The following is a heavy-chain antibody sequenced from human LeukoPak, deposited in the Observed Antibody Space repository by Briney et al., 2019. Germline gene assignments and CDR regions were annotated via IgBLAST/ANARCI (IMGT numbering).Heavy chain of an antibody. J-gene: IGHJ4*02. D-gene: IGHD3-3*01. V-gene: IGHV1-24*01. CDR3: ARYYDFWSGTSPRAYYFDY. CDR1: GDTLSGLS. Sequence: ASVKVSCKVSGDTLSGLSMHWVRQAPGKGLEWMGASDPEDGETYAQKFQGRVTMTEDTSTDTAYMELSNLRSEDTAVYYCARYYDFWSGTSPRAYYFDYWGQGTLVTVSS. CDR2: SDPEDGET.